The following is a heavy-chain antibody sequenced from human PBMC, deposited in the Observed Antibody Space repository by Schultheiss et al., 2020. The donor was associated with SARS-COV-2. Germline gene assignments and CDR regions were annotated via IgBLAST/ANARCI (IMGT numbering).Heavy chain of an antibody. Sequence: ASVKVSCKASGYTFTSYGISWVRQAPGQGLEWMGWISAYNGNTNYAQKLQGRVTMTTDTSTSTAYMELSRLRSDDTAVYYCARAYCSSTSCYTQGNFDYWGQGTLVTVSS. CDR3: ARAYCSSTSCYTQGNFDY. J-gene: IGHJ4*02. V-gene: IGHV1-18*01. D-gene: IGHD2-2*02. CDR1: GYTFTSYG. CDR2: ISAYNGNT.